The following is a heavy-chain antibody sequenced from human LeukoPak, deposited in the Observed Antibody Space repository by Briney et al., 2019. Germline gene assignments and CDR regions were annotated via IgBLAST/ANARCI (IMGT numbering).Heavy chain of an antibody. V-gene: IGHV4-39*07. J-gene: IGHJ4*02. CDR1: GGSISNRNYH. D-gene: IGHD3-22*01. CDR2: ICSSGST. Sequence: SETLSLTCTVSGGSISNRNYHWGWIRQPPGKGLEWIGSICSSGSTNYNPSLKSRVTMSVDTSKNQFSLKLSSVTAADTAVYYCARAHYYDSSGYYVDYWGQGTLVTVSS. CDR3: ARAHYYDSSGYYVDY.